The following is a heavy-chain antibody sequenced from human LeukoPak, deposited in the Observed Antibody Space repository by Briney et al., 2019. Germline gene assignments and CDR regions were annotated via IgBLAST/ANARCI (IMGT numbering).Heavy chain of an antibody. V-gene: IGHV1-46*03. J-gene: IGHJ3*02. CDR3: TGAILTGYGEGAFDI. D-gene: IGHD3-9*01. Sequence: ASVKVSCKASGYTFTSYYMHWVRQAPGQGLEWMGIINPSGGSTSYAQKFQGRVTMTRNTSISTAYMELSSLRSEDTAVYYCTGAILTGYGEGAFDIWGQGTMVTVSS. CDR2: INPSGGST. CDR1: GYTFTSYY.